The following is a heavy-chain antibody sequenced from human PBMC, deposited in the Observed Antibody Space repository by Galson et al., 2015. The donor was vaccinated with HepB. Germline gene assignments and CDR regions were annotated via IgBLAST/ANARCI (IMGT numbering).Heavy chain of an antibody. CDR3: AKDTRGQLVGPGDY. D-gene: IGHD6-6*01. CDR2: ISWNSGSI. J-gene: IGHJ4*02. CDR1: GFTFDDYA. Sequence: SLRLSCAASGFTFDDYAMHWVRQAPGKGLEWVSGISWNSGSIGYADSVKGRFTISRDNAKNSLYLQMNSLRAEDTALYYCAKDTRGQLVGPGDYWGQGTLVTVSS. V-gene: IGHV3-9*01.